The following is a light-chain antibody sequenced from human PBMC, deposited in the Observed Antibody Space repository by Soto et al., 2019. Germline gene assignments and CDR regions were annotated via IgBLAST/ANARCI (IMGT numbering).Light chain of an antibody. Sequence: EIVMTQSPATLSVSPGERATLSCRASQSVSSNLAWYQQKPGQAPRLLIYGASTRATGIPARFSGSGSGTEFTLTISSLQSEDFAVYYCQQCKNWPLTFGGGTKVEI. J-gene: IGKJ4*01. CDR2: GAS. CDR1: QSVSSN. V-gene: IGKV3-15*01. CDR3: QQCKNWPLT.